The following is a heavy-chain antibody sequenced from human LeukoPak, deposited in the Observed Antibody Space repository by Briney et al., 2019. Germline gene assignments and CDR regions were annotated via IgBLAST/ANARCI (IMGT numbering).Heavy chain of an antibody. D-gene: IGHD3-16*02. J-gene: IGHJ4*02. CDR1: GGSISSYY. V-gene: IGHV4-59*01. Sequence: PLETLSLTCTVSGGSISSYYWSWIRQSPGKGLEWIGYIYYTGSTNHNPSLKSRVTISVDTSKNQFSLKLSSVTAADTAVYYCARNLVPDYWGQGILVTASS. CDR2: IYYTGST. CDR3: ARNLVPDY.